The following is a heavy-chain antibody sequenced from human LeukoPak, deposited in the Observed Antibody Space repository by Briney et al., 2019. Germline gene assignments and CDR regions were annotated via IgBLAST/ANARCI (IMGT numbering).Heavy chain of an antibody. V-gene: IGHV3-21*01. J-gene: IGHJ4*02. CDR2: ISSSSSYI. Sequence: GGSLRLSCAASGFTFSSYSMHWVRQAPGKGLEWVSSISSSSSYIYYADSMKGRFTISRDNAKNTMYLQMNSLTAGDTAVYFCALSVSGTLINWGQGTLVTVSS. D-gene: IGHD6-19*01. CDR3: ALSVSGTLIN. CDR1: GFTFSSYS.